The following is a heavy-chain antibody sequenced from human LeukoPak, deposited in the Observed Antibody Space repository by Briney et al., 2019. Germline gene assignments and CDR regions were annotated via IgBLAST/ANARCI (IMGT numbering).Heavy chain of an antibody. V-gene: IGHV3-30-3*01. D-gene: IGHD3-3*01. J-gene: IGHJ4*02. CDR1: GFTFSSYA. Sequence: GGSLRLSCAASGFTFSSYAMHWVRQAPGKGLEWVAVISYDGSNKYYADSVKGRFTISRDNSKNTLYLQMNSLGAEDTAVYYCARANYDFWSGYHWGQGTLVTVSS. CDR2: ISYDGSNK. CDR3: ARANYDFWSGYH.